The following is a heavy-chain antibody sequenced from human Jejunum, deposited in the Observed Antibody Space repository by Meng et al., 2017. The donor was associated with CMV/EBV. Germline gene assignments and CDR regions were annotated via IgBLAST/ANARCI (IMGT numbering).Heavy chain of an antibody. CDR1: GYTFTSYA. Sequence: QVQCVQSGSGFKQPGAPVKVSCRPSGYTFTSYAINWVRQAPGQGPDWMGWIDPNTGNPTYDQGFTGRFVFSLDTSVSTAYLQINSLRADDTAVYYCARDSPLDGYSLLDYWGQGTLVTVSS. D-gene: IGHD5-24*01. CDR3: ARDSPLDGYSLLDY. CDR2: IDPNTGNP. J-gene: IGHJ4*02. V-gene: IGHV7-4-1*02.